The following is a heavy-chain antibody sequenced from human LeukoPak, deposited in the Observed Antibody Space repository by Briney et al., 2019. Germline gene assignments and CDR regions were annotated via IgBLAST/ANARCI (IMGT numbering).Heavy chain of an antibody. Sequence: PSETLSLTCAVYGGPFSGYFWTWIRQPPGKRLEWIGEINHSGSANNNPSLRSRVTVSVDTSKNQFSLRLTSVTAADTAVYYCARGWGMATTNWDYWSQGTLVTVSS. CDR1: GGPFSGYF. CDR2: INHSGSA. CDR3: ARGWGMATTNWDY. V-gene: IGHV4-34*01. J-gene: IGHJ4*02. D-gene: IGHD5-24*01.